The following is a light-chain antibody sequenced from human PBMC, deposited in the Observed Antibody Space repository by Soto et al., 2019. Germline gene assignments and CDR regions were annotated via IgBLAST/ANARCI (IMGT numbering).Light chain of an antibody. J-gene: IGKJ4*01. V-gene: IGKV2D-29*01. CDR1: QSLLHSDVKTY. CDR2: EVS. Sequence: DIVMTQPPLSLSVTPGQPASISCKSSQSLLHSDVKTYLYWYLQKPGQPPQLLIYEVSNRFSGVPDRFSGGGSGTDFTLTISRLEPEDFAVYYCQQFSSYPLTFGGGTKVDIK. CDR3: QQFSSYPLT.